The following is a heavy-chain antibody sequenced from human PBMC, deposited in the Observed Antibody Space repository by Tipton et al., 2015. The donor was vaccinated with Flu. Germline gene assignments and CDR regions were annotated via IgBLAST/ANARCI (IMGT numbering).Heavy chain of an antibody. CDR1: GFTFSSYA. D-gene: IGHD6-19*01. Sequence: SLRLSCAASGFTFSSYAMSWVRQAPGKGLEWVSAISGSGGSTYYADSVKGRFTISRDNSKNTLYLQMNSLRAEDTAVYYCAKGRDGSSGWYWRDWIDYWGQGTLVTVSS. CDR2: ISGSGGST. CDR3: AKGRDGSSGWYWRDWIDY. V-gene: IGHV3-23*01. J-gene: IGHJ4*02.